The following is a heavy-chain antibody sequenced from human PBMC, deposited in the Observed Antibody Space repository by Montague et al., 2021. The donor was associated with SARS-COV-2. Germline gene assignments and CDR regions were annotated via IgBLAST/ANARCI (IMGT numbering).Heavy chain of an antibody. Sequence: SETLSLTCIVSGDSISSVNWCTFVRLPPEKLQWFVCVIYHTGSTKYQPSPKSRVIMSVDKSWHQFSLRLTSVTAADTAVYYCASHRSGRPDLAYWGQGTLVTVSS. J-gene: IGHJ4*02. CDR1: GDSISSVNW. D-gene: IGHD1-26*01. CDR3: ASHRSGRPDLAY. CDR2: IYHTGST. V-gene: IGHV4-4*02.